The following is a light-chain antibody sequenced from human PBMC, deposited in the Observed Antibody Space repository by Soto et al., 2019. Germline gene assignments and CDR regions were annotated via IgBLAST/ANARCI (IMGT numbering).Light chain of an antibody. Sequence: LLMAQSPATLSVSPGERVTLSCRASQSVSSNLAWYQQKPGQAPRLLIYTASTRATGIPARFSGSGSGTEFTLTISSLQSEDFAVYYCQQYNNWPGTFGQGTKVDIK. CDR2: TAS. CDR3: QQYNNWPGT. J-gene: IGKJ1*01. CDR1: QSVSSN. V-gene: IGKV3-15*01.